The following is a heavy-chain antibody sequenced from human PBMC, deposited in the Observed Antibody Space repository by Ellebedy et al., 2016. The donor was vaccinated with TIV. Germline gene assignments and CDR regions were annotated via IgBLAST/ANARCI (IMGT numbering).Heavy chain of an antibody. Sequence: GESLKISCAASGFTFSSFAMSWVCQAPGKGLEWVSVISGGGGNTEYGDSVKGRFTISRDNSKNTLNLQMNTLRAEDTALYYCAKSHDSSGYHYIGAFDIWGQGTTVTVSS. V-gene: IGHV3-23*01. CDR2: ISGGGGNT. CDR3: AKSHDSSGYHYIGAFDI. D-gene: IGHD3-22*01. J-gene: IGHJ3*02. CDR1: GFTFSSFA.